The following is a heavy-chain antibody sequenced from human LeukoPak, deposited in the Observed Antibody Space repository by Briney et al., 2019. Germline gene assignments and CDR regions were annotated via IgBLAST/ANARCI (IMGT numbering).Heavy chain of an antibody. CDR3: ARGTTGTTPAYYYYMDV. Sequence: SETLSLTCAVYGGSFSGYYWSWIRQPPGKGLEWIGEINHSGSTNYNPSPKSRVTISVDTSKNQFSLKLSSVTAADTAVYYCARGTTGTTPAYYYYMDVWGKGTTVTVSS. CDR1: GGSFSGYY. J-gene: IGHJ6*03. D-gene: IGHD1-1*01. V-gene: IGHV4-34*01. CDR2: INHSGST.